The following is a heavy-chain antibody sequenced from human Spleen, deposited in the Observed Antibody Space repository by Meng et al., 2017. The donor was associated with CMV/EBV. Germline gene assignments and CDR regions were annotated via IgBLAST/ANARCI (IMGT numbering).Heavy chain of an antibody. D-gene: IGHD5-18*01. CDR1: GYTFTGYY. CDR2: INPNSGGT. CDR3: ASNEGSGYRNSGWFEP. Sequence: ASVKVSCKASGYTFTGYYMHWVRQAPGQGLEWMGWINPNSGGTNYAQKFQGRVTMTRDTSISTAYMELSRLRSDDTAVYYCASNEGSGYRNSGWFEPWGQGTLVTVSS. V-gene: IGHV1-2*02. J-gene: IGHJ5*02.